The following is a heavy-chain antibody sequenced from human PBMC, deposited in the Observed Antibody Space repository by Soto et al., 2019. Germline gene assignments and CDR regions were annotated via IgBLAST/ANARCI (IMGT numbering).Heavy chain of an antibody. CDR3: ARDEGSSSSAKPNYYMDV. CDR2: INPNSGGT. CDR1: GYTFTGYY. Sequence: ASVKVSCKASGYTFTGYYMHWVRQAPGQGLEWMGWINPNSGGTNYAQKFQGWVTMARDTSISTAYMELSRLRSDDTAVYYCARDEGSSSSAKPNYYMDVWGKGTTVTVSS. J-gene: IGHJ6*03. D-gene: IGHD6-6*01. V-gene: IGHV1-2*04.